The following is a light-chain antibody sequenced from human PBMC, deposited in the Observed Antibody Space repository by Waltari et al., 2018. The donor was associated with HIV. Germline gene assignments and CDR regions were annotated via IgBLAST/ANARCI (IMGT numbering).Light chain of an antibody. CDR3: QQYYSTPFT. V-gene: IGKV4-1*01. CDR1: QSVLYTSKNKNY. CDR2: WSS. J-gene: IGKJ4*01. Sequence: DIVMTQSPGSLAVSLGERATINCKSSQSVLYTSKNKNYVSGYQQKAGQPPKVLIYWSSTRESGVPERFSGSGSGTDFTLTIDRLQPEDVAVYFCQQYYSTPFTFGGGTRVEIK.